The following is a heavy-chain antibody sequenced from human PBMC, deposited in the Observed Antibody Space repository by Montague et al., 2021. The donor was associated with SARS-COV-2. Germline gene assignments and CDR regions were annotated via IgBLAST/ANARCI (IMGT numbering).Heavy chain of an antibody. CDR1: GYTFTRYD. V-gene: IGHV1-8*02. CDR2: MNPNSGNT. D-gene: IGHD2-15*01. CDR3: AREVVVVAATYNYYYGMDV. J-gene: IGHJ6*02. Sequence: SGKVSCKASGYTFTRYDINLLRQATVQGLEWMGWMNPNSGNTGYSQKFQGRVTMTRNTSISTAYMELSSLRSEDTAVYYCAREVVVVAATYNYYYGMDVWGQGTTVIVSS.